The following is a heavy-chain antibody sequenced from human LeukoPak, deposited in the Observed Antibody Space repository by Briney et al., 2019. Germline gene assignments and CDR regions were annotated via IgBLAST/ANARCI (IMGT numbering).Heavy chain of an antibody. Sequence: GGSLRLSCAASGFSFSTYAVSWVRQAPGKGLDWVSAIDASGDNTYYTDSVKGRFTISRDNSKNTLYLQMTSLRAEDTAVYFCAKLIPAVDCSRTSCYGSDYWGQGTLVTVSS. CDR1: GFSFSTYA. V-gene: IGHV3-23*01. J-gene: IGHJ4*02. D-gene: IGHD2-2*01. CDR2: IDASGDNT. CDR3: AKLIPAVDCSRTSCYGSDY.